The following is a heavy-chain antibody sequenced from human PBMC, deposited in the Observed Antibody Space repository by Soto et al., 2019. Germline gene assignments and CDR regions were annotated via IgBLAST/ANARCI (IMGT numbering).Heavy chain of an antibody. CDR3: ARHEGSVVIDDWYFDL. D-gene: IGHD3-22*01. J-gene: IGHJ2*01. Sequence: IQSLTYAVSWGSITSIVLRRWVRHHPRKGLEWIGAIYHSGSTHYNPSLKSRVTISVDTSKNQFSLKLSSVTAADTAVYYCARHEGSVVIDDWYFDLWGRGTLVTVSS. V-gene: IGHV4-4*02. CDR1: WGSITSIVL. CDR2: IYHSGST.